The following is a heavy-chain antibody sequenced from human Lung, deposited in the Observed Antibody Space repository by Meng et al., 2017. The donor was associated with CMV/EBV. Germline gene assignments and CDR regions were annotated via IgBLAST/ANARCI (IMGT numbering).Heavy chain of an antibody. CDR3: ARDPGCDNPSCYGIGGAH. J-gene: IGHJ1*01. CDR1: GYTFTDYY. Sequence: ASVKVSCKASGYTFTDYYMHWVRQAPGQGLEWMGWIKLNSGVTKYAQKFQGRVTMTRDTSISTAYMELSRLRSDDTAVYYCARDPGCDNPSCYGIGGAHWGQGTLVTVSS. V-gene: IGHV1-2*02. CDR2: IKLNSGVT. D-gene: IGHD2-2*01.